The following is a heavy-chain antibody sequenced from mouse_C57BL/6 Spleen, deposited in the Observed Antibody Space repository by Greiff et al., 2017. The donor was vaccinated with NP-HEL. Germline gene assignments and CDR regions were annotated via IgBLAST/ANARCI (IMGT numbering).Heavy chain of an antibody. V-gene: IGHV1-55*01. CDR3: ASYDYDGDAWFAY. J-gene: IGHJ3*01. CDR2: IYPGSGST. CDR1: GYTFTSYW. D-gene: IGHD2-4*01. Sequence: QVQLQQPGAELVKPGASVKMSCKASGYTFTSYWITWVKQRPGQGLEWIGDIYPGSGSTNYNEKFKSKATLTVDTSSSTAYMQLSSLTSEDSAVYYCASYDYDGDAWFAYWGQGTLVTVSA.